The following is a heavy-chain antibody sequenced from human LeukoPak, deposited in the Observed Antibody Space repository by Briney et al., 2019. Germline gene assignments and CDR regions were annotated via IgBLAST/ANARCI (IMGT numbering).Heavy chain of an antibody. CDR3: ASSVIKFGGVIALDY. CDR2: IYYSGST. V-gene: IGHV4-59*12. Sequence: SETLSLTCTVSGGSISSYYWSWIRQPPGKGLEWIGYIYYSGSTNYNPSLKSRVTISVDTSKNQFSLKLSSVTAADTAVYYCASSVIKFGGVIALDYWGQGTLVTVSS. CDR1: GGSISSYY. J-gene: IGHJ4*02. D-gene: IGHD3-16*02.